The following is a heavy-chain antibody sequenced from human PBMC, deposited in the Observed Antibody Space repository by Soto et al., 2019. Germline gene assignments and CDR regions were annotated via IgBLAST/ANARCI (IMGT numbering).Heavy chain of an antibody. CDR2: IYYSGST. J-gene: IGHJ5*02. CDR3: AGGRVVVAAVTNWFDP. Sequence: QVQLQESGPGLVKPSQTLSLTCTVSGGSVSSGGYYWSWIRQHPGKGLEWIGYIYYSGSTYYNPSLKSRITISVDTSKNQFSLKLSSVTAADTAVYYCAGGRVVVAAVTNWFDPWGQGTLVTVSS. D-gene: IGHD2-2*01. CDR1: GGSVSSGGYY. V-gene: IGHV4-31*03.